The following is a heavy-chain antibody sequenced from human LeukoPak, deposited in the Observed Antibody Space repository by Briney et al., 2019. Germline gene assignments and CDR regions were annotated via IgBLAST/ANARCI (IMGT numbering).Heavy chain of an antibody. V-gene: IGHV3-74*01. CDR2: INPDGSNT. D-gene: IGHD2-21*02. CDR3: ARNGAPVVTAITPYYYYMDV. J-gene: IGHJ6*03. Sequence: GGSLRLSCAASGFTFSNYWMHWVRQDPGKGLVWVSYINPDGSNTNYADSVKGRFTISRDNARNSLYLQMNSLRAEDTAVYYCARNGAPVVTAITPYYYYMDVWGKGTTVTVSS. CDR1: GFTFSNYW.